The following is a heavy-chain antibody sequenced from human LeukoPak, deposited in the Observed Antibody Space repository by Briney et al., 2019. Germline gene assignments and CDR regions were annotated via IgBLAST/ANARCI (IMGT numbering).Heavy chain of an antibody. V-gene: IGHV1-8*01. CDR1: GYTFISYD. J-gene: IGHJ4*02. D-gene: IGHD3-22*01. CDR2: MNPNSGIT. Sequence: GASVKVFCKASGYTFISYDINWVRQATGQGLEWMGWMNPNSGITGYAQKFQGRVSMTRNTSISTAYMELSSLRSEDTAVYYCARGLYYYDSNGRTPYDYWGQGTLVTVSS. CDR3: ARGLYYYDSNGRTPYDY.